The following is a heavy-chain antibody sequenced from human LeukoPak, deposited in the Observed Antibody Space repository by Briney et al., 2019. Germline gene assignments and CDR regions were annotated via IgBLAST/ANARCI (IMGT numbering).Heavy chain of an antibody. CDR3: AKDHCSGGSCYLRYFDY. CDR1: GFTFSTYT. V-gene: IGHV3-21*01. Sequence: GGSLRLSCAASGFTFSTYTMNWVRQAPGKGLEWVSSISSSSSYIYYADSVKGRFTICRDNSKNTLYLQMNSLRAEDTAVYYCAKDHCSGGSCYLRYFDYWGQGTLVTVSS. D-gene: IGHD2-15*01. J-gene: IGHJ4*02. CDR2: ISSSSSYI.